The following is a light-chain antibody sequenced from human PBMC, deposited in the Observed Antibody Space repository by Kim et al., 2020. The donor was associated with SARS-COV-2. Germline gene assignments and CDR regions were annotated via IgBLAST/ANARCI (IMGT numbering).Light chain of an antibody. J-gene: IGKJ1*01. CDR1: QSIFFW. Sequence: ASVGDRGSITCRACQSIFFWLLCYHQKPGKAPYFLVFSSFSFQRWVSSSFIFRGSVTFFTFIISSLQPEDFATYYCHQSYSTPWTFGQGTKVDIK. CDR2: SSF. V-gene: IGKV1-39*01. CDR3: HQSYSTPWT.